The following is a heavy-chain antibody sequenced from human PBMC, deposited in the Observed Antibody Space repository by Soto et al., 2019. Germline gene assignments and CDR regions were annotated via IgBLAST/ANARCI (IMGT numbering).Heavy chain of an antibody. Sequence: EVQLLESGGGLGQPGGSLRLSCAASGFTFTDYALSWVRQAPGKGLEWVATISGIGGSTYLADSVKGRLSISRDNSKNTVSLLMNSLRAEDTDVYFCARGSSGYIRSWYCFDYWVRGTLVTVGS. CDR1: GFTFTDYA. CDR3: ARGSSGYIRSWYCFDY. D-gene: IGHD6-13*01. CDR2: ISGIGGST. V-gene: IGHV3-23*01. J-gene: IGHJ4*02.